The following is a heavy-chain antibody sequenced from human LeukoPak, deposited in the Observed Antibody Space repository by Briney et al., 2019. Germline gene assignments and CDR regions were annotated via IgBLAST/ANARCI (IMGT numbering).Heavy chain of an antibody. V-gene: IGHV4-39*01. D-gene: IGHD3-3*01. J-gene: IGHJ5*02. CDR1: GGSISSSSYY. CDR3: ARQGGYDFWSQDWFDP. CDR2: IYYSGST. Sequence: SETLSLTCTVSGGSISSSSYYWGWIRQPPGKGLEWIGSIYYSGSTYYNPSLKSRVTISVDTSKNQFSLKLSSVTAADTAVYYCARQGGYDFWSQDWFDPWGQGTLVTVSS.